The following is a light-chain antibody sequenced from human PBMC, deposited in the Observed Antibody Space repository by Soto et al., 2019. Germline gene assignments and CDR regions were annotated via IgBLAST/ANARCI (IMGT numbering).Light chain of an antibody. CDR3: QQYGGSPLVT. Sequence: EIVLTQSPGTLSLSPGERATLSCRASQSVSSSSLAGYQQKPGQAHRLLVYGASSRATGIPDRFSGSGSGTDFSLTISTLEPEDVAVYYCQQYGGSPLVTFGQGTKLEIK. CDR1: QSVSSSS. CDR2: GAS. V-gene: IGKV3-20*01. J-gene: IGKJ2*01.